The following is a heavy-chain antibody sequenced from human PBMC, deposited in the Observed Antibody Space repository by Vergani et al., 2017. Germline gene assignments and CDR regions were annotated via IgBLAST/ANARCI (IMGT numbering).Heavy chain of an antibody. CDR2: IYYTGST. Sequence: QVQLRESGPGLVKPSETLSLTCTVSGGSISSYYWTWIRQPPGKGLEWIGNIYYTGSTNYNPSLQSRVTMSVDTSNNQFSLRLSSVTAADTAVYYCARGWVSGWYGELGYWGQGTLVTVSS. V-gene: IGHV4-59*01. D-gene: IGHD6-19*01. CDR3: ARGWVSGWYGELGY. J-gene: IGHJ4*02. CDR1: GGSISSYY.